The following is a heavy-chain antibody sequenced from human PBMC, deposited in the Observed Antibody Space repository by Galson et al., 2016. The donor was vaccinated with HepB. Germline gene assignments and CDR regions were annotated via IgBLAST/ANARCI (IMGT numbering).Heavy chain of an antibody. Sequence: SETLSLTCTVSGGSISRTNDCWDWIRQPPGKGLEWIVSRCFDDSAYYNPSLNGRVTISVDTSTNQFSLNLRSVTAADTAVYYCASGRAKYTGRDNWFDSWGQGTLVTVSS. J-gene: IGHJ5*01. CDR2: RCFDDSA. CDR3: ASGRAKYTGRDNWFDS. D-gene: IGHD1-26*01. V-gene: IGHV4-39*01. CDR1: GGSISRTNDC.